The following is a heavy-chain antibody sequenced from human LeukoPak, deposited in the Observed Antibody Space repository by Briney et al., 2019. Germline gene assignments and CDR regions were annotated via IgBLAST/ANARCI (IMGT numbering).Heavy chain of an antibody. CDR2: IKQDGSEK. Sequence: PGGSLRLSCAASGFTFSNYWMSWVRQAPGKGLEWVANIKQDGSEKHYVDSVKGRFTISTDNAKNSMDLQMNSLRAEDTAVYYCARGLGYCSGGSCYLNWFDPWGQGTLVTVSS. CDR3: ARGLGYCSGGSCYLNWFDP. CDR1: GFTFSNYW. V-gene: IGHV3-7*01. J-gene: IGHJ5*02. D-gene: IGHD2-15*01.